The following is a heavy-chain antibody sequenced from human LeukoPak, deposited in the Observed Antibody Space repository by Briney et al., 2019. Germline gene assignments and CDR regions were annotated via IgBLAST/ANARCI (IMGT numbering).Heavy chain of an antibody. J-gene: IGHJ4*02. Sequence: PSETLSLTCTVSGGSLTGGTFFWGWIRQPPGKGLEWIGSVFNDGMTYYNPSLTGRVAISLNTSKNQFSLIVTSVTAADTALYYCARHGHRLEYRSPGVDSWGQGTLVTVSS. D-gene: IGHD6-6*01. V-gene: IGHV4-39*01. CDR3: ARHGHRLEYRSPGVDS. CDR2: VFNDGMT. CDR1: GGSLTGGTFF.